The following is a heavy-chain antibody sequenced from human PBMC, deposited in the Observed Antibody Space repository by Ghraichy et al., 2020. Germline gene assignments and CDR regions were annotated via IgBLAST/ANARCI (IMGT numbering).Heavy chain of an antibody. Sequence: GGSLRLSCAASGFTFSSYAMSWVRQAPGKGLEWVSAISGSGGSTYYADSVKGRFTISRDNSKNTLYLQMNSLRAEDTAVYYCAKVHDFWSGYREHIGWFDPWGQGTLVTVSS. CDR1: GFTFSSYA. D-gene: IGHD3-3*01. CDR3: AKVHDFWSGYREHIGWFDP. V-gene: IGHV3-23*01. CDR2: ISGSGGST. J-gene: IGHJ5*02.